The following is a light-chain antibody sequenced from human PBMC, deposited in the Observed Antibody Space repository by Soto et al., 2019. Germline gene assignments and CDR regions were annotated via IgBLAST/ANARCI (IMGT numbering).Light chain of an antibody. CDR1: SSDVGGYNY. CDR2: DVS. V-gene: IGLV2-11*01. J-gene: IGLJ1*01. CDR3: CSYAGTYV. Sequence: QSALTQPRSVSGSPGQSVTISCTGTSSDVGGYNYVSWYQQHPGKAPKLMIYDVSKRLSGVPDRFSGSKSGNTASLTISGLQAEDDADYYCCSYAGTYVFGTGTKLTVL.